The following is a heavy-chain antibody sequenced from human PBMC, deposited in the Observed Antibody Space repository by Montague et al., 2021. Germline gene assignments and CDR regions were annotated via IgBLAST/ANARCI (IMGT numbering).Heavy chain of an antibody. J-gene: IGHJ6*03. V-gene: IGHV4-38-2*02. CDR3: ARERDRYYYMDI. CDR1: RSLINSDYY. CDR2: VSHGGRT. Sequence: SETLSLTCTVYRSLINSDYYWGWIRQPTGKGLEWMGSVSHGGRTYYNPSLKSRVTISVDTSNNHFSLKLSSVTAADTAMYYCARERDRYYYMDIWGKGTTITVSS.